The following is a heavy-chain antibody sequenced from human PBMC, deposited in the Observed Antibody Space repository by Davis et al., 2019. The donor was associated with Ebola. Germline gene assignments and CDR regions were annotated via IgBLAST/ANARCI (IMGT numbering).Heavy chain of an antibody. D-gene: IGHD3-22*01. V-gene: IGHV3-15*01. CDR2: IKSKTDGGTI. CDR3: AKDPPYYYDSSGYYYGYFQH. J-gene: IGHJ1*01. CDR1: GFRLRSYT. Sequence: PGGSLRLSCAASGFRLRSYTMNWVRQAPGKGLEWVGRIKSKTDGGTIDYAAPVKGRFTISRDDSKNTLYLQMNSLKTEDTAVYYCAKDPPYYYDSSGYYYGYFQHWGQGTLVTVSS.